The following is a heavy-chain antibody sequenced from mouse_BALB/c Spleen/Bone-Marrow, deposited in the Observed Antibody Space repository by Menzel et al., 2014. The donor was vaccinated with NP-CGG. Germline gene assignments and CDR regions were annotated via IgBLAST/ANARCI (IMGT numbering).Heavy chain of an antibody. J-gene: IGHJ4*01. D-gene: IGHD2-5*01. V-gene: IGHV1-18*01. CDR1: GYSFTGYT. CDR2: INPYNGST. Sequence: EVQLVESGPELVKPGASMKISCKASGYSFTGYTMNWVKQSHGKNLEWIGLINPYNGSTSYNQKFKGKATLTVDKSSSTAYMELLSLASEDSAVYYCARGSNYVRYAMDYWGQGTSVTVSS. CDR3: ARGSNYVRYAMDY.